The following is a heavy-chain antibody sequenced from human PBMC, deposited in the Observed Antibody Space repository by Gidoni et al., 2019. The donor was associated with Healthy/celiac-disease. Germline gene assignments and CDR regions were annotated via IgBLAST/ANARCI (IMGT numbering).Heavy chain of an antibody. CDR2: IIPIFGTA. D-gene: IGHD1-26*01. CDR3: ARLVGPYYYYYYMDV. Sequence: QVQLVQSGAEVKKPGSSVKVSCKASGGPFSSYAISWVRQAPGQGLEWMGGIIPIFGTANYEQKFQGRVTITADESTSTAYMELSSLRSEDTAVYYCARLVGPYYYYYYMDVWGKGTTVTVSS. CDR1: GGPFSSYA. V-gene: IGHV1-69*01. J-gene: IGHJ6*03.